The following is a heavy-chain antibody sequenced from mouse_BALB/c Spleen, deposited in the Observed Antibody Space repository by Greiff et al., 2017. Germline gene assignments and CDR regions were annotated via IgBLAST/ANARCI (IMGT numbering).Heavy chain of an antibody. Sequence: DVMLVESGGGLVQPGGSRKLSCAASGFTFSSFGMHWVRQAPEKGLEWVAYISSGSSTIYYADTVKGRFTISRDNPKNTLFLQMTSLRSEDTAMYYCARSGLLPFDYWGQVTTLTVSS. D-gene: IGHD2-3*01. J-gene: IGHJ2*01. CDR1: GFTFSSFG. V-gene: IGHV5-17*02. CDR3: ARSGLLPFDY. CDR2: ISSGSSTI.